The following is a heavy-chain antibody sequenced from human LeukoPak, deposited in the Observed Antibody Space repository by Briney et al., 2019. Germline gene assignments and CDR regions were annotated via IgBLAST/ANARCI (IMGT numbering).Heavy chain of an antibody. Sequence: ASVKVSCKVSGYTLTELSMHWVRQAPGKGLEWMGGFDPEDGETIYAQKFQGRVTMTTDTSTSTAYMELRSLRPDDTAVYHCARDGASPFSSSWGYYYYGMDVWGQGTTVTVSS. D-gene: IGHD6-13*01. CDR1: GYTLTELS. J-gene: IGHJ6*02. CDR2: FDPEDGET. CDR3: ARDGASPFSSSWGYYYYGMDV. V-gene: IGHV1-24*01.